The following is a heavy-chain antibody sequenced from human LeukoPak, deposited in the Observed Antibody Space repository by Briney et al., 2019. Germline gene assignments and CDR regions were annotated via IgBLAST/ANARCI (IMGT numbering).Heavy chain of an antibody. D-gene: IGHD4-17*01. Sequence: GGSLRLSCAASGFTVSSNYMSWVRQAPGKGLEWVSVFYSGGSTYYADSVKGRFTISRDNSKNTLYLQMNSLRAEDTAVYYCARDPAEGTDYGDFDYWGQGTLVTVSS. J-gene: IGHJ4*02. CDR3: ARDPAEGTDYGDFDY. V-gene: IGHV3-66*01. CDR1: GFTVSSNY. CDR2: FYSGGST.